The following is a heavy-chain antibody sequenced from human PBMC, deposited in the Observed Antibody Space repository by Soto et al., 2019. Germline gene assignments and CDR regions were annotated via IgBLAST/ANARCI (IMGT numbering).Heavy chain of an antibody. CDR1: GYTFTGYY. CDR2: INPNSGGT. J-gene: IGHJ5*02. CDR3: ARVTAYGDDNWFDP. V-gene: IGHV1-2*04. Sequence: ASVKVSCKASGYTFTGYYMHWVRQAPGQGLEWMGWINPNSGGTNYAQKFQGWVTMTRDTSISTAYMELSRLRSDDTAVYYCARVTAYGDDNWFDPWGQGTLVTVSS. D-gene: IGHD4-17*01.